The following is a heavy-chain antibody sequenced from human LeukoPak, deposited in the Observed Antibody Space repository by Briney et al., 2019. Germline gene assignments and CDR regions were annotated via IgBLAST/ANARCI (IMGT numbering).Heavy chain of an antibody. CDR1: GGTFSSYD. D-gene: IGHD3-22*01. CDR3: ARPYYDSSGSPDAFDI. J-gene: IGHJ3*02. V-gene: IGHV1-69*05. CDR2: ITPMFGTS. Sequence: SVKVSCKASGGTFSSYDFSWVRQAPGQGLEWMGGITPMFGTSKHAQKFQGRVTITRDTSASTAYMELSSLRSEDTAVYYCARPYYDSSGSPDAFDIWGQGTMATVSS.